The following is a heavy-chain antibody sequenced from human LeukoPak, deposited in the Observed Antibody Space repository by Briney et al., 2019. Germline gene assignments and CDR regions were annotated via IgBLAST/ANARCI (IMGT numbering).Heavy chain of an antibody. D-gene: IGHD2-2*01. CDR2: ISGSGGST. V-gene: IGHV3-23*01. CDR1: GFTFSSYA. J-gene: IGHJ4*02. CDR3: AKLGIVVVPAAIAY. Sequence: QSGGSLRLSCAASGFTFSSYAMSWVRQAPGKGLEWVSAISGSGGSTYYADSVKGRFTISRDNSKNTLYLQMNSLRAEDTAVYYCAKLGIVVVPAAIAYWGQGTLVTVSS.